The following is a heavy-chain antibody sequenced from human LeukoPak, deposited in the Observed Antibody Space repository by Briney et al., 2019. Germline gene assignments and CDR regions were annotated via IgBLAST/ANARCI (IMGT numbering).Heavy chain of an antibody. CDR1: GGSISSYY. V-gene: IGHV4-59*01. Sequence: SETLSLTCTVSGGSISSYYWSRIRQPPGKGLEWIGYIYYSGSTNYNPSLKSRVTISVDTSKNQFSLKLSSVTAADTALYYCARDRGIMLTFGGVVAKGAHYWGQGTLVTVSS. CDR3: ARDRGIMLTFGGVVAKGAHY. CDR2: IYYSGST. D-gene: IGHD3-16*02. J-gene: IGHJ4*02.